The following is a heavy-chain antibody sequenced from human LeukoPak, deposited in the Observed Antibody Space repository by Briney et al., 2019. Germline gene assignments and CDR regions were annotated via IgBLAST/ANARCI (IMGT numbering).Heavy chain of an antibody. CDR3: AREPSLGYYGSANVAGGDWDY. D-gene: IGHD3-10*01. Sequence: ASVKVSCKASGYTFTGYYMHWVRQAPGQGLEWMGWISAYNGNTNYAQKLQGRVTMTTDTSTSTAYMELRSLRSDDTAVYYCAREPSLGYYGSANVAGGDWDYWGQGTLVTVSS. V-gene: IGHV1-18*04. CDR2: ISAYNGNT. J-gene: IGHJ4*02. CDR1: GYTFTGYY.